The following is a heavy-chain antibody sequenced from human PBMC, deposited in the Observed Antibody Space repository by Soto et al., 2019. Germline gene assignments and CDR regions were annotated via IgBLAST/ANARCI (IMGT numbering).Heavy chain of an antibody. CDR3: ARGYPRSILSTSLTTSYWFDS. CDR1: GESLRGYY. CDR2: INHRGTT. J-gene: IGHJ5*01. V-gene: IGHV4-34*04. D-gene: IGHD2-21*01. Sequence: QVQLQQWGTGLLKPSETLSLHCAVYGESLRGYYWSWIRQTPAMGLEWIGEINHRGTTNHDSSLKSRAITSIDTSKNQGSLRLNYVTAADTAVYYCARGYPRSILSTSLTTSYWFDSWGQGTRVTVSS.